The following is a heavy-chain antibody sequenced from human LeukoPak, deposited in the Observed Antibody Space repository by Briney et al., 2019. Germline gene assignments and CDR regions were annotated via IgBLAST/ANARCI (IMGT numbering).Heavy chain of an antibody. V-gene: IGHV3-23*01. D-gene: IGHD3-9*01. CDR2: ISGGGGST. J-gene: IGHJ4*02. Sequence: PGGSLRLSCAASGFTFSSYAMSWVRQAPGKGLEWVSAISGGGGSTYHADSVKGRLTISRDNSKNTLFLQLNSLRAEDTAVYFCAKDSTAVSLSIFLVSGLEFWGQGILVTVSS. CDR3: AKDSTAVSLSIFLVSGLEF. CDR1: GFTFSSYA.